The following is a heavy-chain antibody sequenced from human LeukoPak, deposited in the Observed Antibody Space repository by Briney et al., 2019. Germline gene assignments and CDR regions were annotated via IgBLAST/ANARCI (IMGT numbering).Heavy chain of an antibody. J-gene: IGHJ4*02. CDR1: GASISSYF. CDR2: FSPGGST. V-gene: IGHV4-59*03. Sequence: SETLSLTCKVSGASISSYFWSWIRQPPGKGLEWIGYFSPGGSTKYNPSLRSRVTILEDTAKNQLSLKLTSATPADTAVYFCARRYSSGWVFDSWGRGTLVTVSS. D-gene: IGHD6-19*01. CDR3: ARRYSSGWVFDS.